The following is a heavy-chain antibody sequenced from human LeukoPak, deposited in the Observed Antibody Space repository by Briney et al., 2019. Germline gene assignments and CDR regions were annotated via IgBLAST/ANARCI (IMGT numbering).Heavy chain of an antibody. J-gene: IGHJ4*02. D-gene: IGHD1-26*01. CDR2: ITSDGSTT. CDR1: GFIFSTYW. CDR3: ARGRGGSYFFDY. V-gene: IGHV3-74*01. Sequence: GGSLRLSCAASGFIFSTYWMHWVRQAPGEGPVWVSRITSDGSTTIYAESVKGRFTISRDNAKNTLYLQMNSLRAEDTAVYYCARGRGGSYFFDYWGQGTLVTVSS.